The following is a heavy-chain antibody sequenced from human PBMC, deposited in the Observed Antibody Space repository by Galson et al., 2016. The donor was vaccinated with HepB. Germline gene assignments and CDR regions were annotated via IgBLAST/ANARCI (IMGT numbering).Heavy chain of an antibody. Sequence: SLRLSCAASTFTFSSFAMSWVRQAPGKGLEWVSSIGHSGGYIYYADSVKGRFTISRDNSNNTLYRQMNSLRAEDTAVYYCARHPDYYDNSGYLDYWGQGTLVTVSS. CDR2: IGHSGGYI. CDR3: ARHPDYYDNSGYLDY. D-gene: IGHD3-22*01. V-gene: IGHV3-23*01. J-gene: IGHJ4*02. CDR1: TFTFSSFA.